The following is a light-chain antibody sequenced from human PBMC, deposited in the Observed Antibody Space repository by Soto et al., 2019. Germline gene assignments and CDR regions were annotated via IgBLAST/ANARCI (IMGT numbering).Light chain of an antibody. CDR3: HQYGTSPFT. CDR1: QTVTSRC. CDR2: GAS. J-gene: IGKJ2*01. V-gene: IGKV3-20*01. Sequence: ENVLTQSPGTLSLSPGERATLSCRASQTVTSRCLAWYQQKPGQAPRLLIYGASSRATGIPDRFSGSGSGTDFTLPVSRLDPEDFAVYYCHQYGTSPFTFGQGTKVEIK.